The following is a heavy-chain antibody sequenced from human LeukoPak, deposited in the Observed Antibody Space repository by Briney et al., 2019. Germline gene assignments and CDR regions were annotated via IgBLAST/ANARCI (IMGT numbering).Heavy chain of an antibody. Sequence: PSETLSLTCAVYGGSFSGYYWSWIRQPPGKGLERIGEINHSGSTNYNPSLKSRVTISVDTSKNQFSLKLSSVTAADTAVYYCARGRGVPMVRGVIRVGYFDYWGQGTLVTVSS. CDR2: INHSGST. CDR3: ARGRGVPMVRGVIRVGYFDY. J-gene: IGHJ4*02. V-gene: IGHV4-34*01. D-gene: IGHD3-10*01. CDR1: GGSFSGYY.